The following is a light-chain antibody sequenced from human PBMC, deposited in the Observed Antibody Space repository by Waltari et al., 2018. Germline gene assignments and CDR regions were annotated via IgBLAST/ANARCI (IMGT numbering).Light chain of an antibody. J-gene: IGKJ2*01. CDR2: DAS. CDR1: QNIRYY. Sequence: EVVLTQSPATLSLSPGERATLSCRASQNIRYYLGWYQQKPGQAPRRLVYDASNRATGSPARFSGSGSGTDFTLTISSLEPEDFAVYYCQQRSSWPMYTFGQGTKLEIK. CDR3: QQRSSWPMYT. V-gene: IGKV3-11*01.